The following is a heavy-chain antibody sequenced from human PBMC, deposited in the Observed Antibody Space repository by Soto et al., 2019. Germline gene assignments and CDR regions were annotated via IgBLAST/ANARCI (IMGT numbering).Heavy chain of an antibody. V-gene: IGHV3-15*07. CDR1: GFTFSNAW. CDR3: TTGVGLPYYYYYGMDV. CDR2: IKSKTDGGTT. J-gene: IGHJ6*02. D-gene: IGHD1-26*01. Sequence: EVQLVESGGGLVKPGGSLRLSCAASGFTFSNAWMNWVRQAPGKGLEWVDRIKSKTDGGTTDYAAPVKGRFTISRDDSKNTLYLQMNSLKTEDTAVYYCTTGVGLPYYYYYGMDVWGQGTTVTVSS.